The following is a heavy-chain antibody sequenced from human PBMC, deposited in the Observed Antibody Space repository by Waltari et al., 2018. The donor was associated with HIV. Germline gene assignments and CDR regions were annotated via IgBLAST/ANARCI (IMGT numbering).Heavy chain of an antibody. Sequence: VSGGSISSSSYYWGWIRQPPGKGLEWIGSIYYSGSTYYNPSLKSRVTISVDTSKNQFSLKLSSVTAADTAVYYCARAVQGYCSGGSCENYFDYWGQGTLVTVSS. V-gene: IGHV4-39*01. CDR3: ARAVQGYCSGGSCENYFDY. CDR1: GGSISSSSYY. D-gene: IGHD2-15*01. J-gene: IGHJ4*02. CDR2: IYYSGST.